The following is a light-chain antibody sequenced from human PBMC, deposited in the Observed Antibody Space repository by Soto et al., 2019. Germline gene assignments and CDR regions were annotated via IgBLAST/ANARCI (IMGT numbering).Light chain of an antibody. CDR3: QQYNSYSLIT. V-gene: IGKV1-9*01. Sequence: DIQLTQSPSFLSASVGDRVTITCRASQGISSYLAWYQQKPGKAPKLLIYDASSLESGVPSRFSGSGSGTEFTLTISSLQPDDFATYYCQQYNSYSLITFGQGTRLEIK. CDR1: QGISSY. CDR2: DAS. J-gene: IGKJ5*01.